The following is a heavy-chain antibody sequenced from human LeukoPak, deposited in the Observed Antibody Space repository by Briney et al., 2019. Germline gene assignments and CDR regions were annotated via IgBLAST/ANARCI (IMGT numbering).Heavy chain of an antibody. Sequence: PGGSLRLSCAASGFTFSSYSMNWVRQAPGKGLEWVSYISSSSSTIYYADSVKGRFTIPRDNAKNSLYLQMNSLRAEDTAVYYCARDGEGVIPHFDYWGQGTLVTVSS. CDR1: GFTFSSYS. J-gene: IGHJ4*02. D-gene: IGHD3-10*01. CDR2: ISSSSSTI. V-gene: IGHV3-48*01. CDR3: ARDGEGVIPHFDY.